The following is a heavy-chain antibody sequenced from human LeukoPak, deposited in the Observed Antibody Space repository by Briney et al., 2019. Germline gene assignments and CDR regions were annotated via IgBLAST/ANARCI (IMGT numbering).Heavy chain of an antibody. CDR2: INPNSGGT. CDR1: GYTFTGYY. CDR3: ARAGSSSWRPREAFDI. V-gene: IGHV1-2*02. J-gene: IGHJ3*02. Sequence: ASVKVSCKASGYTFTGYYMHWVRQAPGQGLEWMGWINPNSGGTNYAQKFQGRVTMTRDTSISTAYMELSRLRSDDTAVYYCARAGSSSWRPREAFDIWGQGTMVTVSS. D-gene: IGHD6-13*01.